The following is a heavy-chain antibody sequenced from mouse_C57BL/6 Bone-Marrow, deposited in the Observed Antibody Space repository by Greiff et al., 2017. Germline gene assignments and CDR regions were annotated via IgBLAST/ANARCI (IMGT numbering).Heavy chain of an antibody. J-gene: IGHJ3*01. CDR1: GFTFSSYA. V-gene: IGHV5-4*01. Sequence: EVQRVESGGGLVKPGGSLKLSCAASGFTFSSYAMSWVRQTPEKRLEWVATISDGGSYTYYPDNVKGRITISRDNAKNNLYLQMSHLKSEDTAMYYCARDERFAYWGQGTLVTVSA. CDR3: ARDERFAY. CDR2: ISDGGSYT.